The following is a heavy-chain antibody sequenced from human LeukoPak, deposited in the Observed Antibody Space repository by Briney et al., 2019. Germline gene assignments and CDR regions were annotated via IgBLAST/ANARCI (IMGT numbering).Heavy chain of an antibody. CDR2: IWYDGSNE. D-gene: IGHD3-22*01. CDR1: QFTFSSYG. V-gene: IGHV3-33*01. CDR3: ARARNNYDISGFSALDY. Sequence: GRSLRLSCAASQFTFSSYGMHWVRQAPGKGLEWVAVIWYDGSNEYHADSARGRFTISRDNSKNTLYLRMNSLRAEDTAVYFCARARNNYDISGFSALDYWGQGTLVTVSS. J-gene: IGHJ4*02.